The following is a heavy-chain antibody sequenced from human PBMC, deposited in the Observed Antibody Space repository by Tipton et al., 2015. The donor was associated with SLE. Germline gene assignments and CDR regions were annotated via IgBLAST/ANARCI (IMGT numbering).Heavy chain of an antibody. CDR1: GFSFNEKA. D-gene: IGHD1-1*01. Sequence: SLRLSCAASGFSFNEKAMHWVRQAPGKGLEWVSGISWNSGDIGYADSVKGRFTISRDNSKNTLYLQMDSLRAEDTAVYYCAKVEGTYYYYFMDVWGQGTTVTVSS. CDR3: AKVEGTYYYYFMDV. J-gene: IGHJ6*02. V-gene: IGHV3-9*01. CDR2: ISWNSGDI.